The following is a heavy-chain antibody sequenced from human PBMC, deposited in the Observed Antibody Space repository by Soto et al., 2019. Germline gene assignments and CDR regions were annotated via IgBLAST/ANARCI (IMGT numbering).Heavy chain of an antibody. CDR3: ARTKCSGGSCYSWSLDY. CDR2: RYYSEST. CDR1: GGSITTGGYY. J-gene: IGHJ4*02. D-gene: IGHD2-15*01. V-gene: IGHV4-31*03. Sequence: SETLSLTCTVSGGSITTGGYYWSWIRQLPGKGLEWIGHRYYSESTYYNPSLKGRVSISLDTSKNQFSLKLSFVTAADTAMYYCARTKCSGGSCYSWSLDYWGQGTPVTVSS.